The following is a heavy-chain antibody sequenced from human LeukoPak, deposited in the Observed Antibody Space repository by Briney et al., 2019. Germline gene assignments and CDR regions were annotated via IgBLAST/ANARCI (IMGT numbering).Heavy chain of an antibody. CDR2: MNPNSGNT. V-gene: IGHV1-8*03. CDR1: GYTFTSYD. J-gene: IGHJ4*02. Sequence: ASVKVSCKASGYTFTSYDINWVRQATGQGLEWMGWMNPNSGNTGYAQKFQGRVTITRNTSISTAYMELSSLRSEDTAVYYCARAAAGKRPFDYWGQGTLVTVSS. CDR3: ARAAAGKRPFDY. D-gene: IGHD6-13*01.